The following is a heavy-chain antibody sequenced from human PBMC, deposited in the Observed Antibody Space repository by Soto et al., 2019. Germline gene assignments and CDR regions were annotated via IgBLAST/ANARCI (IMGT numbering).Heavy chain of an antibody. Sequence: ASVKVSCKASGGTFSSYAISWLRQAPGQGLEWMGGIIPIFGTANYAQKFQGRVTITADESTSTAYMELSSLRSEDTAVYYCARGPVPDHYDSSGYYDAFDIWG. CDR1: GGTFSSYA. D-gene: IGHD3-22*01. V-gene: IGHV1-69*13. CDR2: IIPIFGTA. J-gene: IGHJ3*02. CDR3: ARGPVPDHYDSSGYYDAFDI.